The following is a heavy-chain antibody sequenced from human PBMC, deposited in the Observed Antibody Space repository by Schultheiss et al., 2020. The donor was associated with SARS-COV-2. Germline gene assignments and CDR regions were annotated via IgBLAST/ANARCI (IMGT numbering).Heavy chain of an antibody. CDR1: GYTFTGYY. D-gene: IGHD1-7*01. CDR3: ARDDNWNYGDGGPRDY. Sequence: GESLKISCKASGYTFTGYYMHWVRQAPGQGLEWMGWINPNSGGTNYAQKFQGWVTMTRDTSISTAYMELSRLRSDDTAVYYCARDDNWNYGDGGPRDYWGQGTLVTVSS. J-gene: IGHJ4*02. CDR2: INPNSGGT. V-gene: IGHV1-2*04.